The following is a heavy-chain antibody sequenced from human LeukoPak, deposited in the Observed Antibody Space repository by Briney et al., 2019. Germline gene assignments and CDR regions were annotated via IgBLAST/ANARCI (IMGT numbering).Heavy chain of an antibody. V-gene: IGHV4-39*01. J-gene: IGHJ5*02. D-gene: IGHD7-27*01. CDR1: GGSISSSSYY. CDR2: IYYSGST. CDR3: ARCSTALFWAGFVDNWGSPWFDP. Sequence: PPETLSLTCTVSGGSISSSSYYWGWIRQPPGKGLEWIGSIYYSGSTYYNPSLKSRVTISVDTSKNQFSLKLSSVTAADTAVYYCARCSTALFWAGFVDNWGSPWFDPWGQGTLVTVSS.